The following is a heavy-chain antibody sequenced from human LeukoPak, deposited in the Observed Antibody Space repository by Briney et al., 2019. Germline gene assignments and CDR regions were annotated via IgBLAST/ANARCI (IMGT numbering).Heavy chain of an antibody. CDR2: FDPEDGET. CDR3: ATATMVRGVLFGYFDY. D-gene: IGHD3-10*01. V-gene: IGHV1-24*01. CDR1: GYTLTELS. Sequence: ASVKVSCKVSGYTLTELSMHWVRQAPGKGLEWMGGFDPEDGETIYAKKFQGRVTMTEDTSTDTAYMALSSLRSEDTAVYYCATATMVRGVLFGYFDYWGQGTLVTVSS. J-gene: IGHJ4*02.